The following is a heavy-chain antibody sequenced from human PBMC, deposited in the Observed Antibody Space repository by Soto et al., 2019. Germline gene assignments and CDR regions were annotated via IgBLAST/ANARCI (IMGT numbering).Heavy chain of an antibody. CDR1: GYTFTSYG. V-gene: IGHV1-18*01. Sequence: ASVKVSCKASGYTFTSYGISWVRQAPGQGLEWMGWISAYNGNTNYAQKLQGRVTMTTDTSTSTAYMELRSLRSDDTAVYYCARDARSRFGRDTCDYWGQGTLVTVSS. D-gene: IGHD3-10*01. J-gene: IGHJ4*02. CDR3: ARDARSRFGRDTCDY. CDR2: ISAYNGNT.